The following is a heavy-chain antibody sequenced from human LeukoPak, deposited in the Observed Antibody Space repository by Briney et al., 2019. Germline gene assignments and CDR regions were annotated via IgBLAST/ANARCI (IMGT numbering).Heavy chain of an antibody. V-gene: IGHV3-7*01. CDR2: INEDGSEK. D-gene: IGHD4-17*01. CDR3: VPEPEYGKSG. CDR1: GFIFNKNW. J-gene: IGHJ4*02. Sequence: GGSLRLSCAASGFIFNKNWMSWVRQAPGKGLEWVANINEDGSEKNYVDSVKGRFTISRDNAKTSLYLQMNSLRVEDTAVYYCVPEPEYGKSGGGQGALVTVSS.